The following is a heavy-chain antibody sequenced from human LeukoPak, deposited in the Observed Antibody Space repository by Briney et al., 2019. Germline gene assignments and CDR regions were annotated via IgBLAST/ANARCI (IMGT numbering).Heavy chain of an antibody. CDR3: ARIGAPGTVDC. D-gene: IGHD6-13*01. J-gene: IGHJ4*02. CDR1: GFTFSSYW. Sequence: PGGSLRLSCAASGFTFSSYWMHWVRQSPGKGLVWGSGIYSDGSSTSYADSVKGRFTVSRDNAKNSLFLQMNSLRAEDTAVYRCARIGAPGTVDCWGQGTLVTVSS. V-gene: IGHV3-74*01. CDR2: IYSDGSST.